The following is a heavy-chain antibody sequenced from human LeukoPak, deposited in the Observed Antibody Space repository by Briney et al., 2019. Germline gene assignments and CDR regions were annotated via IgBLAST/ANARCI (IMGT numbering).Heavy chain of an antibody. CDR1: GGSFSGYY. J-gene: IGHJ5*02. CDR2: INHSGST. CDR3: VREVKGYGSSWYQNWFDP. V-gene: IGHV4-34*01. Sequence: PSETLSLTCAVYGGSFSGYYWSWIRQPPGKGLEWIGEINHSGSTNYNPSLKSRVTISVDTSKNQFSLKMSSVTAADTAVYYCVREVKGYGSSWYQNWFDPWGQGTLVTVSS. D-gene: IGHD6-13*01.